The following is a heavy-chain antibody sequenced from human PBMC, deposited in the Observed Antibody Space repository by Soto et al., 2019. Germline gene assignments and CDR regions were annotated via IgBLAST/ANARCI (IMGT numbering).Heavy chain of an antibody. J-gene: IGHJ6*04. CDR3: ARNGGFYSGMAV. Sequence: SETLSLTCTFSGCSISSYYWSLIRQPTGKGLEWIGYIYNSGSTNYNPSLKSRVTISVDTSKNQFSLKLSSVTAADTAVYYCARNGGFYSGMAVWGKGTTVTAPS. CDR2: IYNSGST. D-gene: IGHD2-8*01. V-gene: IGHV4-59*01. CDR1: GCSISSYY.